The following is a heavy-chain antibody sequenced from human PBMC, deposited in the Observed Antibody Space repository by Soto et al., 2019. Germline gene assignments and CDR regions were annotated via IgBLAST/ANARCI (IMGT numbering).Heavy chain of an antibody. V-gene: IGHV3-30*18. J-gene: IGHJ6*02. Sequence: QVQLVESGGGVVQPGRSLRLSCAASGFTFSSYGMHWVRQAPGKGLEWVAVISYDGSNKYYADSVKGRFTISRDNSKNTLYLQMNSLRAEDTAVYYCAKDRPPSTAFYGMDVCGQEKTVTVSS. D-gene: IGHD4-4*01. CDR1: GFTFSSYG. CDR3: AKDRPPSTAFYGMDV. CDR2: ISYDGSNK.